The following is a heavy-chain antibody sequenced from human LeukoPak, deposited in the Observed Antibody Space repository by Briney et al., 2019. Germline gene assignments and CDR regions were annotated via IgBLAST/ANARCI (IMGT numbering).Heavy chain of an antibody. D-gene: IGHD2-2*02. V-gene: IGHV1-8*01. CDR1: GYTFTDSE. J-gene: IGHJ2*01. Sequence: GASVKVSCKASGYTFTDSEINWVRQAPGQGLEWMGWMNPNSGDTGYAQKFQGRVTMTKNTSISTAYMELSSLRSEDTAVSFCARGCSGSSCYTGWYFDLWGRGTLVTVSS. CDR3: ARGCSGSSCYTGWYFDL. CDR2: MNPNSGDT.